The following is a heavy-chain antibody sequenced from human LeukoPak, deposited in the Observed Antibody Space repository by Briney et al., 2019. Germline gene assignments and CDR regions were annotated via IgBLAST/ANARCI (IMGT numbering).Heavy chain of an antibody. Sequence: PGGSLRLSCAASGFTFSSYGMHWVRQAPGKGLEGVAVISYDGSNKYYADYVKGRFTISRDNSKNTLYLQMNSLRAEDTAVYYCAKDYYDSSGYYLRGQYYFDYWGQGTLVTVS. CDR2: ISYDGSNK. D-gene: IGHD3-22*01. CDR3: AKDYYDSSGYYLRGQYYFDY. CDR1: GFTFSSYG. V-gene: IGHV3-30*18. J-gene: IGHJ4*02.